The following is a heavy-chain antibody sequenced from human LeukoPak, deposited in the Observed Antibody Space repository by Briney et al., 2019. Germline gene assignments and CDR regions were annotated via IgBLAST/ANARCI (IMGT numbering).Heavy chain of an antibody. D-gene: IGHD3-22*01. CDR3: ARGSYSYDINGWVPFDY. CDR1: GGSISSYY. J-gene: IGHJ4*02. V-gene: IGHV4-4*07. Sequence: ASETLSLTCTVSGGSISSYYWSWIRQPAGKGREGIGRIYTSGSTNYNPSLKSRVTISGETSKNQLSLRLSSVTAADTAVYYCARGSYSYDINGWVPFDYWGQGTLVTVSS. CDR2: IYTSGST.